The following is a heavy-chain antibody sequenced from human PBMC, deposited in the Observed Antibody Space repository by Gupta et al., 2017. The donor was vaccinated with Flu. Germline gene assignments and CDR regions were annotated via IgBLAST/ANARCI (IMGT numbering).Heavy chain of an antibody. CDR3: AREPEPLRGRINYFDY. D-gene: IGHD3-10*01. Sequence: QVQLQESGPGLVKPSQPLSLTCSLSGDSISSGSCHWTWVRQPAGKGLEWIGRVHTSGVTSYNPSLKSRVMISLDTSRNQFSLKVNSVTAADTAVYYCAREPEPLRGRINYFDYWGQGILVTVSS. CDR1: GDSISSGSCH. CDR2: VHTSGVT. J-gene: IGHJ4*02. V-gene: IGHV4-61*02.